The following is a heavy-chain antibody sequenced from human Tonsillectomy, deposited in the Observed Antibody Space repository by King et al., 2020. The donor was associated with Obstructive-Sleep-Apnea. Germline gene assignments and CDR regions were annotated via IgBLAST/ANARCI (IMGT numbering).Heavy chain of an antibody. CDR2: FYYSGST. V-gene: IGHV4-59*02. CDR1: GGSVSSYS. CDR3: ARDRTDGDYVSGFDY. Sequence: QLQESGPGLVKPSETLSLTCTVSGGSVSSYSWSWIRQPPGKGLEWIGYFYYSGSTNYNPSLKSRVTKTVDTSKNQFSLKLSSVTAADTAVYYCARDRTDGDYVSGFDYWGQGTLVTVSS. D-gene: IGHD4-17*01. J-gene: IGHJ4*02.